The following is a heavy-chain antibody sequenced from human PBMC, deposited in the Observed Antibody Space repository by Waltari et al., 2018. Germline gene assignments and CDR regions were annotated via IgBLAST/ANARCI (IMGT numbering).Heavy chain of an antibody. CDR3: GGGGLDGAAY. J-gene: IGHJ4*02. D-gene: IGHD3-16*01. CDR2: INNEGTYT. CDR1: GFAFNTFW. V-gene: IGHV3-74*01. Sequence: EVQLMESGGDLVQPGGYLRLSCVVSGFAFNTFWMNWVRQAPGKGLVWVSRINNEGTYTTYADSVKGRFTISRDNAKNTLYLQMNSLRVEDTAVYYCGGGGLDGAAYWGQGTLVNVSS.